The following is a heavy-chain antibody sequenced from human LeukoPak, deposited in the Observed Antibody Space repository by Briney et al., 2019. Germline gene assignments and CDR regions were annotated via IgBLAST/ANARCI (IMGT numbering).Heavy chain of an antibody. V-gene: IGHV3-23*01. CDR2: ISVGGGST. CDR3: AQDHGSFDY. J-gene: IGHJ4*02. Sequence: AGALRLSCAASGFTFSSDWMRWVRHAPGKGLEWVSAISVGGGSTDYADSVKGRFTISRDNSKNTMDLQMNSLRAEDTAVYYCAQDHGSFDYWGQGTLVTVSS. D-gene: IGHD3-10*01. CDR1: GFTFSSDW.